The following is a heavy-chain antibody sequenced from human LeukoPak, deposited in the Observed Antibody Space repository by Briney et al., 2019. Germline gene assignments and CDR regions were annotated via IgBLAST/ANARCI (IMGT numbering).Heavy chain of an antibody. CDR3: ARNLRLHTPRAFDI. CDR1: GFTFSRYW. Sequence: GGSLRLSCVVSGFTFSRYWMNWVRQAPGKGLEWVANIHEDGSEKYYVDSVKGRFTISGDNAKNSLYLQMNSLRAEDTAVYYCARNLRLHTPRAFDIWGQGTMVTVSS. D-gene: IGHD5-24*01. V-gene: IGHV3-7*05. CDR2: IHEDGSEK. J-gene: IGHJ3*02.